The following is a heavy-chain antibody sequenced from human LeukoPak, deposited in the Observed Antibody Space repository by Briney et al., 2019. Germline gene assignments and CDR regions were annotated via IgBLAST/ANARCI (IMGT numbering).Heavy chain of an antibody. CDR1: GYSFTSYW. J-gene: IGHJ4*02. CDR2: IYPGDSDT. Sequence: GESLKISCKGSGYSFTSYWIGWVRQMPGKGLEWLGIIYPGDSDTRYSPSFQGQVTISADKSISTAYLQWSSLKASDTAMYYCASLKQWLCCDVPYYFDYWGQGTLVTVSS. V-gene: IGHV5-51*01. D-gene: IGHD6-19*01. CDR3: ASLKQWLCCDVPYYFDY.